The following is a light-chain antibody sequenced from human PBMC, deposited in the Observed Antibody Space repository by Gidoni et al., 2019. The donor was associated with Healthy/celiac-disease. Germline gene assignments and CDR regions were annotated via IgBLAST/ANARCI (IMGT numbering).Light chain of an antibody. CDR2: DAS. Sequence: ELVLTQSPATLSLSPWERATLSCRASQSVSSYLAWYQQKPGQAPRLLIYDASNRATGIPARFSGSGSGTDFTLTISSLEPEDFAVYYCQQRSNWPTFXGXTKVEIK. CDR3: QQRSNWPT. CDR1: QSVSSY. J-gene: IGKJ4*01. V-gene: IGKV3-11*01.